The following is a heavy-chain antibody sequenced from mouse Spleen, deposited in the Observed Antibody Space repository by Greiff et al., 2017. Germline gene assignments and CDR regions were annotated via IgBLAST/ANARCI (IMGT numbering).Heavy chain of an antibody. D-gene: IGHD2-12*01. CDR3: ARRGDYYSYYSYDAGDYAMDY. CDR1: GYTFTSYW. CDR2: IHPNSGST. Sequence: QVQLQQPGAELVKPGASVKLSCKASGYTFTSYWMHWVKQRPGQGLEWIGMIHPNSGSTNYNEKFKSKATLTVDKSSSTAYMQLSSLTSEDSAVYYCARRGDYYSYYSYDAGDYAMDYWGQGTSVTVSS. V-gene: IGHV1-64*01. J-gene: IGHJ4*01.